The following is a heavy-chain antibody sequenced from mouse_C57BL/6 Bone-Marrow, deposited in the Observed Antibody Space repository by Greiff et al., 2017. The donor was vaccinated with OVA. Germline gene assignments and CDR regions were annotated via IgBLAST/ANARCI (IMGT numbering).Heavy chain of an antibody. CDR3: ARGDGYYWFAY. Sequence: VQLKQSGPVLVKPGASVKMSCKASGYTFTDYYMNWVKQSHGKSLEWIGVINPYNGGTSYNQKFKGKATLTVDKSSSTAYMELNSLTSEDSAVYYCARGDGYYWFAYWGQGTLVTVSA. D-gene: IGHD2-3*01. CDR1: GYTFTDYY. V-gene: IGHV1-19*01. J-gene: IGHJ3*01. CDR2: INPYNGGT.